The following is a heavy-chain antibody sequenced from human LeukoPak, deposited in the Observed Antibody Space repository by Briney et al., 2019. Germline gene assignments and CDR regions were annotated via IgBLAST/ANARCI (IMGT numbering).Heavy chain of an antibody. Sequence: GGSLRLSCAASGFTFDDYGMSWVRQAPGKGLEWVSGINWNGGGTGYADSVKGRFTISREYAKNSLYLQMNSLKAEDTALYYCARGPLQTIPTSKIVVYYYPFDYWGQGTLVAVSS. J-gene: IGHJ4*02. CDR3: ARGPLQTIPTSKIVVYYYPFDY. CDR1: GFTFDDYG. D-gene: IGHD3-22*01. CDR2: INWNGGGT. V-gene: IGHV3-20*04.